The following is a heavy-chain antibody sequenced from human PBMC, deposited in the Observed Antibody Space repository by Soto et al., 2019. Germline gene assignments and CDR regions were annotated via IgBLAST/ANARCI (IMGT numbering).Heavy chain of an antibody. Sequence: QVQLVESGGGVVQPGRSLRLSCAASGFTFSSYAMHWVRQAPGKGLEWVAVISYDGSNKYYADSVKGRFTISRDNSKNTLYLQMNSLRAEDTAVYYCARPDIVATDYYYYGMDVW. J-gene: IGHJ6*01. D-gene: IGHD5-12*01. CDR1: GFTFSSYA. V-gene: IGHV3-30-3*01. CDR2: ISYDGSNK. CDR3: ARPDIVATDYYYYGMDV.